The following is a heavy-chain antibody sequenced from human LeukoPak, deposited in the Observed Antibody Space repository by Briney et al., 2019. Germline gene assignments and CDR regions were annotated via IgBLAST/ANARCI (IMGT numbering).Heavy chain of an antibody. D-gene: IGHD3-22*01. Sequence: ASVKVSCKASGYTFTTYDITWVRQATGQGLEWMGWMDPNSGDTAYAQKFQGRVAMTRDTSISTAYMELSSLRSEDTAVYYCARGLGDYYDTSGYYYAVPAHWGQGTLVTVSS. CDR1: GYTFTTYD. CDR3: ARGLGDYYDTSGYYYAVPAH. CDR2: MDPNSGDT. V-gene: IGHV1-8*01. J-gene: IGHJ4*02.